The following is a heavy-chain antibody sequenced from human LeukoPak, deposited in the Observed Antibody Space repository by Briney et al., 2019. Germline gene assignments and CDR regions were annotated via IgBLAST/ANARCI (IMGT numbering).Heavy chain of an antibody. Sequence: SVKVSCKASGYTFTGYYMHWVRQAPGQGLEWMGGIIPIFGTANYAQKFQGRVTITTDESTSTAYMELSSLRSEDTAVYYCARSGRGYSYGYYYYYMDVWGKGTTVTVSS. V-gene: IGHV1-69*05. CDR1: GYTFTGYY. CDR2: IIPIFGTA. J-gene: IGHJ6*03. CDR3: ARSGRGYSYGYYYYYMDV. D-gene: IGHD5-18*01.